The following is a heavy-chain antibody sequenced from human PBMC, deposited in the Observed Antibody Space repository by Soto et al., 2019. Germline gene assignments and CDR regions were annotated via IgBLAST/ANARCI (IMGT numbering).Heavy chain of an antibody. CDR2: IYYSGST. J-gene: IGHJ6*03. CDR1: GDSISNYY. V-gene: IGHV4-59*08. Sequence: SETLSVTCTVSGDSISNYYWSWIRQPPGKGLEWIGYIYYSGSTKYNPSLRSRVTISVATSKNQFSLRLSSVTAADSAVYYCARSGDYTNYYYYYMDVWGKGTTVTVSS. D-gene: IGHD4-17*01. CDR3: ARSGDYTNYYYYYMDV.